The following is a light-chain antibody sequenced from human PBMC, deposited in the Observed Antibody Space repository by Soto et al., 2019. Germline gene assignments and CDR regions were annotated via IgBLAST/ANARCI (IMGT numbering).Light chain of an antibody. CDR1: SSNIGNNY. Sequence: QSVLTQPPSVSAAPGQKVTISCSGSSSNIGNNYVSWYQQLPGTAPKLLIYDNNKRPSGIPDRFSGSKSGTSATLGITGLQTGEEADYYCGTWDSSLSAGQVFGGGTQLTVL. J-gene: IGLJ3*02. CDR3: GTWDSSLSAGQV. CDR2: DNN. V-gene: IGLV1-51*01.